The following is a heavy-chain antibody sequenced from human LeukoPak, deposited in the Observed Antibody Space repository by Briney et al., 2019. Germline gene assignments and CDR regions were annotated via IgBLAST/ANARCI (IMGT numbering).Heavy chain of an antibody. Sequence: PSETLSLTCTVSGGSISSSTYYWGWIRQPPGKALEWIGNLYYSGSTYYNPSLKSRVTISVYTSKNQFSLKLSSVTAADTALYYCARQAISGYDPPPFDSWGQGTLVTVSS. J-gene: IGHJ4*02. CDR2: LYYSGST. D-gene: IGHD5-12*01. CDR1: GGSISSSTYY. CDR3: ARQAISGYDPPPFDS. V-gene: IGHV4-39*01.